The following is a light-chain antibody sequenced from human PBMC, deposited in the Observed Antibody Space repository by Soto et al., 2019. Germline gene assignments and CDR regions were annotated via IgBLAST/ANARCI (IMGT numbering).Light chain of an antibody. CDR1: QSIGSW. V-gene: IGKV1-5*03. Sequence: DIQMTQSPSTLSASVGDRVTITCRASQSIGSWLAWYQQKPGKAPKLVIYKASSLESGVPSRFSGSGSGTEFPLTISSLQPDDFASYYCQQYGSYSPWTFGQGTKVEIK. CDR2: KAS. CDR3: QQYGSYSPWT. J-gene: IGKJ1*01.